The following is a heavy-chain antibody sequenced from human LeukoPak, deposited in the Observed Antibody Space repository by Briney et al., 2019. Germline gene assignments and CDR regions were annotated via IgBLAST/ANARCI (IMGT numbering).Heavy chain of an antibody. Sequence: GGPLRLSCEPPGFTFTLYWMNGVRQAPGKGREWGASIKAEGGEKYYVDSVKGRFTISRDNAKNSVFLQMNSLRAEDTAVYYCARDHTQHFYWGKSLYYYMDVWGKGTTVTVSS. CDR1: GFTFTLYW. CDR3: ARDHTQHFYWGKSLYYYMDV. V-gene: IGHV3-7*01. D-gene: IGHD7-27*01. CDR2: IKAEGGEK. J-gene: IGHJ6*03.